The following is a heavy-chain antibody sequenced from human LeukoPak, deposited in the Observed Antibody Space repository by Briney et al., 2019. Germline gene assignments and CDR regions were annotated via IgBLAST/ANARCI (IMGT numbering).Heavy chain of an antibody. CDR3: AKTVLMSGSSWGYYYYYYMDV. Sequence: PGGSLRLSCAASGFTFSSYGMHWVRQAPGKGLEWVAVISYDGSNKYYADSVKGRFTISRDNSKNTMYLQMNSLRAEDTAVYYCAKTVLMSGSSWGYYYYYYMDVWGKGTTVTVSS. J-gene: IGHJ6*03. V-gene: IGHV3-30*18. CDR2: ISYDGSNK. CDR1: GFTFSSYG. D-gene: IGHD6-13*01.